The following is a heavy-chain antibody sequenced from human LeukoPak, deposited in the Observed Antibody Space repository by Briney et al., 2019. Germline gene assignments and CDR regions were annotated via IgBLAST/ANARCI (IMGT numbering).Heavy chain of an antibody. Sequence: SQTLSLTCTVSGGSISSGGYYWSWIRQHPGKGLEWIGYIYYSGSTYYNPSLKSRVTISVDTSKNQFSLKLSSVTAADTAVYYCARAPVVDCSSTSCYTPGFDYWSQGTLVTVSS. CDR1: GGSISSGGYY. D-gene: IGHD2-2*02. CDR2: IYYSGST. CDR3: ARAPVVDCSSTSCYTPGFDY. V-gene: IGHV4-31*03. J-gene: IGHJ4*02.